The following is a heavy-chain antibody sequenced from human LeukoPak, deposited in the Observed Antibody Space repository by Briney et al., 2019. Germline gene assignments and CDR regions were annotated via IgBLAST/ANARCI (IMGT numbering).Heavy chain of an antibody. Sequence: GGSLRLSCSVSGFIFSSFPMHWVRQAPGKGLEYFSAISRNGDTTYYADSVKGRFTFSRDNSKNTLYLQMSSLRPEDTAVYYCVKPLTDDACDIWGQETMVTVSS. V-gene: IGHV3-64D*06. J-gene: IGHJ3*02. CDR1: GFIFSSFP. CDR3: VKPLTDDACDI. CDR2: ISRNGDTT.